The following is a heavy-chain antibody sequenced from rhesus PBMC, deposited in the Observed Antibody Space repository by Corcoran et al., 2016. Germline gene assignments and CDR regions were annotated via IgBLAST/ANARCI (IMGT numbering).Heavy chain of an antibody. Sequence: QVQLQESGPGLVKPSETLSLTCAVSGGSISSNYWSWIRQPPGKGLAWIGYIYGGRRRPDANPPLISRDPISTDTSKNQFSLKLTSLTAADTAMYYGARYGDYVDDYGYFRRLDYWGQGVLVTVSS. V-gene: IGHV4-160*01. CDR2: IYGGRRRP. J-gene: IGHJ4*01. CDR1: GGSISSNY. CDR3: ARYGDYVDDYGYFRRLDY. D-gene: IGHD3-9*01.